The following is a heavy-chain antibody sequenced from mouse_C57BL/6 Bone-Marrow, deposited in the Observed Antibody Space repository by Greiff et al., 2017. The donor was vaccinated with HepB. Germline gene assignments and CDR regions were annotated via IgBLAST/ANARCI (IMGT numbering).Heavy chain of an antibody. CDR1: GYTFTSYW. D-gene: IGHD2-4*01. CDR2: IDPSDSYN. V-gene: IGHV1-50*01. CDR3: ARSGFYYDYDVDFDY. J-gene: IGHJ2*01. Sequence: QVQLQQPGAELVKPGASVKLSCKASGYTFTSYWMQWVKQRPGQGLEWIGEIDPSDSYNNYNQKFKGKATLTVDTSSSTAYMQLSSRTSEDSAVYYCARSGFYYDYDVDFDYWGQGTTLTVSS.